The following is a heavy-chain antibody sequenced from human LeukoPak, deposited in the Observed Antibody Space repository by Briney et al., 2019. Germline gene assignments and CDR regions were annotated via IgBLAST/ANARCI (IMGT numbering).Heavy chain of an antibody. J-gene: IGHJ6*02. D-gene: IGHD5-12*01. CDR3: ARVPGYSGYDWLWYYYYGMDV. CDR1: GFTFSSYS. V-gene: IGHV3-21*01. CDR2: ISSSSSYI. Sequence: GGSLRLSCAASGFTFSSYSMNWVRQAPGKGLEWVSSISSSSSYIYYADSVKGRFTISRDNAKNSLYLQMNSLRAEDTAVYYCARVPGYSGYDWLWYYYYGMDVWGQGTTVTVPS.